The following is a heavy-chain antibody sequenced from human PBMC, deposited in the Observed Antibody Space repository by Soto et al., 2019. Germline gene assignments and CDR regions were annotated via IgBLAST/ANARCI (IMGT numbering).Heavy chain of an antibody. V-gene: IGHV4-59*01. CDR1: GDSISNYY. CDR3: ARDDSGFSGSHYIDYFNY. D-gene: IGHD1-26*01. CDR2: IHYSGST. Sequence: SETLSLTCTVSGDSISNYYWIWIRQPPGKGLEWIGYIHYSGSTSYNPSFKSRVTFTRDTSAGTVYMQLSSLTSEDTAVYYCARDDSGFSGSHYIDYFNYWGQGALVTVSS. J-gene: IGHJ4*02.